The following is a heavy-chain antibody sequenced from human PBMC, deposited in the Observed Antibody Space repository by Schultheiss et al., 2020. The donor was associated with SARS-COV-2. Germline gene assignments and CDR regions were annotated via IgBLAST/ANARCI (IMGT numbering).Heavy chain of an antibody. CDR2: INPNSGGT. J-gene: IGHJ3*02. D-gene: IGHD2-21*01. CDR3: ARKYPLWHAFDI. V-gene: IGHV1-2*02. CDR1: GYSFTSYY. Sequence: GESLKISCKGSGYSFTSYYMHWVRQAPGQGLEWMGIINPNSGGTNYAQKFQGRVTMTRDTSISTAYMELSRLRSDDTAVYYCARKYPLWHAFDIWGQGTMVTVSS.